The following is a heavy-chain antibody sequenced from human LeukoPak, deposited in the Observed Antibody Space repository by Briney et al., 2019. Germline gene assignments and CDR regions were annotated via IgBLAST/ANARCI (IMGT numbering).Heavy chain of an antibody. CDR1: GFTFSSYW. Sequence: GGSLRLSCAASGFTFSSYWMSWVRQAPGKGLEWVANIKQDGSEKYYVDSVKGRFTISRDNAKNSLYLQMNSLRAEDTAVYYCARVTWLSAAGTEGNFDYWGQGTLVTVSS. J-gene: IGHJ4*02. CDR3: ARVTWLSAAGTEGNFDY. D-gene: IGHD6-13*01. V-gene: IGHV3-7*01. CDR2: IKQDGSEK.